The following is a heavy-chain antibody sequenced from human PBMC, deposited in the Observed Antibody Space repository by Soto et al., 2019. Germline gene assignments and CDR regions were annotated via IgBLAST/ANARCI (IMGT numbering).Heavy chain of an antibody. V-gene: IGHV3-7*03. CDR1: GFTFSSYW. J-gene: IGHJ6*02. CDR2: IKQDGSEK. CDR3: ASALVVPVSLPQYYYGMDV. D-gene: IGHD2-2*01. Sequence: GGSLRLSCAASGFTFSSYWMSWVRQAPGKGLEWVANIKQDGSEKYYVDSVKGRFTISRDNAKNSLYLQMNSLRAEDTAVYYCASALVVPVSLPQYYYGMDVWGQGTTVTVPS.